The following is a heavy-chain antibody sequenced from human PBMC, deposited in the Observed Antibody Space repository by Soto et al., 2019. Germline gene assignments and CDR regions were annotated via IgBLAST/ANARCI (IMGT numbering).Heavy chain of an antibody. J-gene: IGHJ6*02. V-gene: IGHV3-48*02. CDR1: GFTFSSYS. CDR2: ISSSSSTI. D-gene: IGHD4-17*01. Sequence: EVQLVESGGGLVQPGGSLRLSCAASGFTFSSYSMNWVRQAPGKGLEWVSYISSSSSTIYYADSVKGRFTISRDNAKNSLYLQMNSLRDEDTAVYYCARDDYGDRYYYYGMDVWGQGTTVTVSS. CDR3: ARDDYGDRYYYYGMDV.